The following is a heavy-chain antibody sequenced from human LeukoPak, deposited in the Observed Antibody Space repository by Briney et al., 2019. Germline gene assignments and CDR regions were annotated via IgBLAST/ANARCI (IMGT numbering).Heavy chain of an antibody. J-gene: IGHJ4*02. Sequence: GRSLRLSCAASGFTFSSYGMHWVRQAPGKGLEWVAVIWYDGSNKYYADSVKGRFTISRDNSKNTLYLQMNSLRAEDTAVYYCASASGWYEPIDYWGQGTLVTISS. V-gene: IGHV3-33*01. CDR2: IWYDGSNK. CDR3: ASASGWYEPIDY. CDR1: GFTFSSYG. D-gene: IGHD6-19*01.